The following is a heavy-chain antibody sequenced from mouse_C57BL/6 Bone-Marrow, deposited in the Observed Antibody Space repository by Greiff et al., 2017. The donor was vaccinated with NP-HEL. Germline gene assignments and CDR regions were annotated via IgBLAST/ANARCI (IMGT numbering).Heavy chain of an antibody. CDR2: LSSGGSYT. J-gene: IGHJ4*01. Sequence: EVKLMESGGDLVKPGGSLKLSCAASGFTFSSYGMSWVRQTPDKRLAWVATLSSGGSYTYYPDSVKGRFTISRYNAKNTLYLQMSRLKTEDTAMYYCARRSYSNYPYYYAMDDWGEGTAVIVCS. CDR1: GFTFSSYG. V-gene: IGHV5-6*02. D-gene: IGHD2-5*01. CDR3: ARRSYSNYPYYYAMDD.